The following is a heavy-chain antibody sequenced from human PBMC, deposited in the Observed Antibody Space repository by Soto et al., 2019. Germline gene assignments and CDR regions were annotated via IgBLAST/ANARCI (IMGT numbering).Heavy chain of an antibody. V-gene: IGHV4-39*01. CDR1: SAPVSSTTYT. J-gene: IGHJ6*02. CDR2: VYYCGRS. D-gene: IGHD2-2*01. CDR3: ARLNGYCVSGSCHGHYAMDV. Sequence: QLQLQESGPGLVKPSETLSLTCTVSSAPVSSTTYTWGWIRQPPGKGLGWVASVYYCGRSYYNPTLNCRVTLSVDTSKNQFSLKMTSVTAADTAVYYCARLNGYCVSGSCHGHYAMDVWGQGTTVTVSS.